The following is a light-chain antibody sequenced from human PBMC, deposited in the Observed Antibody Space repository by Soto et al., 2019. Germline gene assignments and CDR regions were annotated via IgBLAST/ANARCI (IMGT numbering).Light chain of an antibody. CDR1: QSVGNSH. V-gene: IGKV3D-20*02. CDR2: GAS. CDR3: QQRSNWPPT. Sequence: EIVLTQSPGTLSVSPGERVTLSCRASQSVGNSHVAWYQQKPGQAPRLLIYGASRRATGIPDRFSGSGSGTDFTLTINRLEPEDFAVYHCQQRSNWPPTFGQGSNLEIK. J-gene: IGKJ2*01.